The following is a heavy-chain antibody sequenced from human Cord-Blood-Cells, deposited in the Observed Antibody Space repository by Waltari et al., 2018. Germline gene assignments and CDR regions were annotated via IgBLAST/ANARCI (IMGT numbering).Heavy chain of an antibody. Sequence: QVQLVQSGAEVKKPGSSVKVSCKASGGTFSTYAISWVRQAPGQGLEWMGGFIPSCGRANYAQKCQGRVRITADESASTAYMELSSLRSEDTAVYYCARDERDSSGYYFDYWGQGTLVTVSS. CDR2: FIPSCGRA. J-gene: IGHJ4*02. CDR1: GGTFSTYA. V-gene: IGHV1-69*01. CDR3: ARDERDSSGYYFDY. D-gene: IGHD3-22*01.